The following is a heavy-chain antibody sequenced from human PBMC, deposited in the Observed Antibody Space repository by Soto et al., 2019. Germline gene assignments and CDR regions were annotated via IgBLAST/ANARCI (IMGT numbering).Heavy chain of an antibody. CDR1: GYTFTNYD. CDR2: ISAYNGDT. V-gene: IGHV1-18*01. Sequence: DSVKVSCKASGYTFTNYDINWVRQAPGQGLEWMGWISAYNGDTNYAQKLQGRVTMTTDTSTSTAYMELRSLRSDDTAVYYCARSGLPDPVVVVGHTPFDPWGQGTLVTVSS. D-gene: IGHD2-15*01. CDR3: ARSGLPDPVVVVGHTPFDP. J-gene: IGHJ5*02.